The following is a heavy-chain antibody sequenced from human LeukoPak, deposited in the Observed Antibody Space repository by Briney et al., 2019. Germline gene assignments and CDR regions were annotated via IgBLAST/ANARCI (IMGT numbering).Heavy chain of an antibody. CDR2: ITGNGGST. D-gene: IGHD1-7*01. CDR1: GFTLSTYA. CDR3: AKFTGTTIYYGMDV. J-gene: IGHJ6*02. Sequence: SGGSLRLSCTASGFTLSTYAMSWVRQAPGKGLEWLSGITGNGGSTYHAGSVKGRFTISRDNSKSTLYLQVNSLRAEDTAIYYCAKFTGTTIYYGMDVWGRGATVTVSS. V-gene: IGHV3-23*01.